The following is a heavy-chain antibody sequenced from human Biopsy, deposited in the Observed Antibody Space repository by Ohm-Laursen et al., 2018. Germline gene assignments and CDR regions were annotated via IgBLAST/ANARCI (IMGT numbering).Heavy chain of an antibody. CDR2: IRSKVNNYAT. D-gene: IGHD4-23*01. CDR1: GFTVGDSA. J-gene: IGHJ4*02. V-gene: IGHV3-73*01. CDR3: TTYDNSGDYRDY. Sequence: GSLRLSCAASGFTVGDSAMHWVRQASGKGLEWIGRIRSKVNNYATAYAASVTGRFTISRDDSKNTAYLQMNSLKTEDTAVYYCTTYDNSGDYRDYWGQGTQVTVSS.